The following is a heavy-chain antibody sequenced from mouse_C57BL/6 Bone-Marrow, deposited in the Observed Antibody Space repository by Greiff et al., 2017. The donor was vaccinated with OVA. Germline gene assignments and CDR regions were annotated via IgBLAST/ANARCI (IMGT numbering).Heavy chain of an antibody. D-gene: IGHD1-1*01. Sequence: VHLVESGAELARPGASVKLSCKASGYTFTSYGISWVKQRTGQGLEWIGEIYPRSGNTYYNEKFKGKATLTADKSSSTAYMELRSLTSEDSAVYFCARWGVVYWYFDVWGTGTTVTVSS. CDR3: ARWGVVYWYFDV. CDR2: IYPRSGNT. J-gene: IGHJ1*03. V-gene: IGHV1-81*01. CDR1: GYTFTSYG.